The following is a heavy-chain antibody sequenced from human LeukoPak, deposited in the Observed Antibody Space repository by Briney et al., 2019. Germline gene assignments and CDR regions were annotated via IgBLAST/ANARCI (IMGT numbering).Heavy chain of an antibody. J-gene: IGHJ4*02. CDR1: GGSISSGDYY. Sequence: PSETLSLTCTVSGGSISSGDYYWSWIRQPPGKGLEWIGYIYHSGSTYYNPSLKSRVTISVDTSKNQFSLRLSSVTAADTAVYYCARVLIGGWTDYWGQGTLVTVSS. D-gene: IGHD3-3*01. CDR3: ARVLIGGWTDY. V-gene: IGHV4-30-4*01. CDR2: IYHSGST.